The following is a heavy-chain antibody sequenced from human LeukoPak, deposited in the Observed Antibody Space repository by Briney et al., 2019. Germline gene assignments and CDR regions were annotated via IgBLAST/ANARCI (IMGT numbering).Heavy chain of an antibody. Sequence: GGSLRLSCAASGFTFTNYDMHWVRQVTGKGLEWVSAIGIAGDTYYPGSVRGRFTISRENAKNSLYLQMNSLRGGDTAVYCCVRGGSGWYYFDYWGQGTLVTVSS. CDR3: VRGGSGWYYFDY. CDR1: GFTFTNYD. D-gene: IGHD6-19*01. CDR2: IGIAGDT. J-gene: IGHJ4*02. V-gene: IGHV3-13*04.